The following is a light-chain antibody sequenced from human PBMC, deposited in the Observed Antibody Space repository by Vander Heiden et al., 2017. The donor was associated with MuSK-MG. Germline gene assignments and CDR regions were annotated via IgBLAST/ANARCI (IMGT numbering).Light chain of an antibody. CDR2: KDT. CDR1: ALPKQY. Sequence: SYELTQPSSVSVSPGQTATITCSGDALPKQYASWYQQRPGQAPVVVIYKDTERPSGSPERFPGSSSGTTVTLTISGVQAEDEADYYCQSADNSGNYVVFGGGTKLTVL. V-gene: IGLV3-25*03. CDR3: QSADNSGNYVV. J-gene: IGLJ2*01.